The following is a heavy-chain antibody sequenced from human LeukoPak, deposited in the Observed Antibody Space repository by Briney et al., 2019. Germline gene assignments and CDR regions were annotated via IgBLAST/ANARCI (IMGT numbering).Heavy chain of an antibody. CDR3: ARVNYDSSGWAPHFDY. J-gene: IGHJ4*02. Sequence: PGGSLRLSCAASGFRFTNYWMDWVRQAPGKGLEWVANIEDDGTEKNYVDSVKGRFTISRDNAKNSLYLQMNSLRAEDTAVYYCARVNYDSSGWAPHFDYWGQGTLVTVSS. V-gene: IGHV3-7*01. CDR1: GFRFTNYW. D-gene: IGHD3-22*01. CDR2: IEDDGTEK.